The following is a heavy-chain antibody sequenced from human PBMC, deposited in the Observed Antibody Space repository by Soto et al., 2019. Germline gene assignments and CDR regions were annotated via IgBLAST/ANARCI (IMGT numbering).Heavy chain of an antibody. V-gene: IGHV3-48*02. Sequence: PGGSLRLSCVASGFTFSSYSMNWVRQAPGKGLEWVSYIRDSGSIVYYADSVQGRFSISRDNGKSSLFLQMNSLRDEDTAVYYCAREPDSTGGLYFDYWGQGIVVTVS. CDR2: IRDSGSIV. D-gene: IGHD7-27*01. J-gene: IGHJ4*02. CDR1: GFTFSSYS. CDR3: AREPDSTGGLYFDY.